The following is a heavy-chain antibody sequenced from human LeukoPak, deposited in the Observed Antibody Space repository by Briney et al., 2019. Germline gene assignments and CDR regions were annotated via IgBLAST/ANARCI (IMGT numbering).Heavy chain of an antibody. D-gene: IGHD3-16*01. J-gene: IGHJ6*02. Sequence: PGGSLRLSCAASGFTFTNYWMNWVRQAPGKGLEWVANIKQDGSEKYYVDSVKGRFTISRDNAKKSLYLQMSNLRAEDTAVYFCARGGGLDVWGQGATVTVSS. V-gene: IGHV3-7*03. CDR2: IKQDGSEK. CDR1: GFTFTNYW. CDR3: ARGGGLDV.